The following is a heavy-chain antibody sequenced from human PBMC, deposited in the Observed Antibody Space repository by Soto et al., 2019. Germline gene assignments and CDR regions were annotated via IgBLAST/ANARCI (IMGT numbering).Heavy chain of an antibody. Sequence: EVQLLESGGGSVQPGGSLRLSCTGSGFIFSAYAMSWVRQAPGKGLEWVASISGVGGTTYYADSVKGRFTISRDNSKNTLYLQMNSLGGEDTAIYYCAKDMGYWGQGTLVTVSS. J-gene: IGHJ4*02. CDR1: GFIFSAYA. D-gene: IGHD3-10*01. V-gene: IGHV3-23*01. CDR3: AKDMGY. CDR2: ISGVGGTT.